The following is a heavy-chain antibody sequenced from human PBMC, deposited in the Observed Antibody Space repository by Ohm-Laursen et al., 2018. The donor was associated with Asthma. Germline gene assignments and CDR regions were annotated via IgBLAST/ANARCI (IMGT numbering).Heavy chain of an antibody. Sequence: ASVKASCKASGYTFTSYAMNWVRQAPGQGLEWMGWINTNTGNPTYAQGFTGRFVFSLDTSVSTAYPQISSLKAEDTAVYYCASGPRYDILTGLPFGYYYGMDVWGQGTMVTVSS. J-gene: IGHJ6*02. V-gene: IGHV7-4-1*02. CDR3: ASGPRYDILTGLPFGYYYGMDV. D-gene: IGHD3-9*01. CDR1: GYTFTSYA. CDR2: INTNTGNP.